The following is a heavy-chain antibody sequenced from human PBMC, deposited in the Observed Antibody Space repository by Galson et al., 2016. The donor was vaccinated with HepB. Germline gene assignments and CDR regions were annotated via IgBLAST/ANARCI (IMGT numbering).Heavy chain of an antibody. Sequence: QSGAEVKKSGESLKISCKGSGYTFTRHWIGWVRQLPGKGLEWMGTIYPGDSDTKYSPSFQGQVTISVDKSLNTAYLQWSSLKTSDTGMYYCARGMTEGSDYWGQGTLVSVSS. D-gene: IGHD3-10*01. J-gene: IGHJ4*02. V-gene: IGHV5-51*01. CDR3: ARGMTEGSDY. CDR2: IYPGDSDT. CDR1: GYTFTRHW.